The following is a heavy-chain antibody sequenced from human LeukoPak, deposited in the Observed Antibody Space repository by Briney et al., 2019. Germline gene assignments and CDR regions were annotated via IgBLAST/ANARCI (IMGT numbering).Heavy chain of an antibody. CDR2: IYYSGST. CDR3: ARDHGYAFDY. Sequence: TSETLSLTCTVSGGSISSSSYYWGWIRQPPGKGLEWIGSIYYSGSTYYNPSLKSRVTISVDTSKNQFSLKLSSVTAADTAVYYCARDHGYAFDYWGQGTLVTVSS. D-gene: IGHD5-12*01. CDR1: GGSISSSSYY. J-gene: IGHJ4*02. V-gene: IGHV4-39*02.